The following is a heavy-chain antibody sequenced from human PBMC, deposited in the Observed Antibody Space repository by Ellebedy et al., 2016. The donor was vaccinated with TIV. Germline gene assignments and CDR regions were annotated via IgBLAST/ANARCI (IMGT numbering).Heavy chain of an antibody. CDR3: AAQSSDYVWDGDH. CDR2: IYYGGPT. J-gene: IGHJ4*02. D-gene: IGHD3-16*01. CDR1: GGSISSSTYY. Sequence: GSLRLSCTVSGGSISSSTYYWGWIRQPPGKGLEWIGSIYYGGPTYYNPSLGSRLSISLDTSKKQFSLKMNSLTAADTAVYFCAAQSSDYVWDGDHWGQGTLVTVSS. V-gene: IGHV4-39*07.